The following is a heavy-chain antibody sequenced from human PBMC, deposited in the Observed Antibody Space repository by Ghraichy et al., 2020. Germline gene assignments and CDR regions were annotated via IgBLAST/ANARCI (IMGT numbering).Heavy chain of an antibody. J-gene: IGHJ4*02. D-gene: IGHD6-25*01. CDR2: FSGSGVST. V-gene: IGHV3-23*01. Sequence: GGSLRLSCAASGFTFTNYAVSWVRQAPGKGLEWVSVFSGSGVSTYYADSVKGRFTISRDNSRNTLYLQMSSLRAEDTAVYFWAKDVSWHRLASLDGWGQGTMVTVSA. CDR1: GFTFTNYA. CDR3: AKDVSWHRLASLDG.